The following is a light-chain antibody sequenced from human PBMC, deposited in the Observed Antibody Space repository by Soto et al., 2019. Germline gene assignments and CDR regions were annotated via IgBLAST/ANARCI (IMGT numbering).Light chain of an antibody. V-gene: IGLV2-14*01. CDR1: TSDVGAYKF. CDR2: EVS. J-gene: IGLJ3*02. Sequence: QSALTQPASVSGPPGQSISISCSGSTSDVGAYKFVSWYQYHPGKAPKLIIYEVSHRPSGVSNRFSGSKSGNTASLTISGLQAEDEADYYCSSYTSSGTLLFGGGTRLTVL. CDR3: SSYTSSGTLL.